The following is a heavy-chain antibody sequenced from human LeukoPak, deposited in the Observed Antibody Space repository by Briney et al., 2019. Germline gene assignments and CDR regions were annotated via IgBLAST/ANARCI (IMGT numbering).Heavy chain of an antibody. CDR2: IKQDGSEK. Sequence: GGSLRLSCAASGFTFSSYWMSWVRQAPGKGLEWVANIKQDGSEKYYVDSVKGRFTISRDNAKNSLYLQMNSLRAEDTALYYCAKDISHLYGSGSSLDYWGQGTLVTVSS. J-gene: IGHJ4*02. CDR3: AKDISHLYGSGSSLDY. CDR1: GFTFSSYW. V-gene: IGHV3-7*03. D-gene: IGHD3-10*01.